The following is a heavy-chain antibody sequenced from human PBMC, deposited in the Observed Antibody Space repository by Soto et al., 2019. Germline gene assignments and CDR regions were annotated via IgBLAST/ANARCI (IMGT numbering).Heavy chain of an antibody. CDR3: VKDSNDLWRGYLNPTMDY. J-gene: IGHJ4*02. CDR1: GFTFSSYA. Sequence: GGSLRLSCSASGFTFSSYAMHWVRQAPGKGLEYVSAISSNGGSTYYADSVKGRFTISRDNSKNTLYLQMSSLRAEDTAVYYCVKDSNDLWRGYLNPTMDYSYQRTLVAVST. V-gene: IGHV3-64D*06. CDR2: ISSNGGST. D-gene: IGHD3-3*01.